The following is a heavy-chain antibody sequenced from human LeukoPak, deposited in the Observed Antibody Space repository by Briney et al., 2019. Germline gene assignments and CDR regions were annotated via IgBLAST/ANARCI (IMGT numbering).Heavy chain of an antibody. V-gene: IGHV4-39*07. CDR3: ARATGYDSSGYPSPADAFDI. Sequence: SETLSLTCTVSGGSISSSSYYWGWIRQPPGKGLEWIGSIYYSGSTYYNPSLKSRVTISVDTSKNQFSLKLSSVTAADTAVYYCARATGYDSSGYPSPADAFDIWGQGTMVTVSS. CDR1: GGSISSSSYY. D-gene: IGHD3-22*01. J-gene: IGHJ3*02. CDR2: IYYSGST.